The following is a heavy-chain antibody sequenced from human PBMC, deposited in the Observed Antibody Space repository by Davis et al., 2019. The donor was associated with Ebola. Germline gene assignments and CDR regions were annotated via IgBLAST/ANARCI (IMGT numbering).Heavy chain of an antibody. CDR3: ARDLVYDSSGYYLMRMGAFDI. J-gene: IGHJ3*02. Sequence: GESLKISCAASGFTFSRYSMNWVRQAPAKGLEWVSFISSSSSTIYYADSVKGRFTISRDNAKNSLYLQMNSLRDEDTAVYYCARDLVYDSSGYYLMRMGAFDIWGQGTMVTVSS. D-gene: IGHD3-22*01. CDR1: GFTFSRYS. V-gene: IGHV3-48*02. CDR2: ISSSSSTI.